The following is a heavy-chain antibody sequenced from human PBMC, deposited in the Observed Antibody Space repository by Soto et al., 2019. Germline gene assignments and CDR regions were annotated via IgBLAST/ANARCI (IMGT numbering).Heavy chain of an antibody. D-gene: IGHD1-7*01. CDR1: GGSISSGGYY. V-gene: IGHV4-31*03. J-gene: IGHJ4*03. CDR2: IYYSGST. CDR3: ARVGIAGTIDY. Sequence: SETLSLTCTVSGGSISSGGYYWSWIRQHPGKGLEWIGYIYYSGSTYYNPSLKSRVTISVDTSKNQFSLKLSSVTAADTAVYYCARVGIAGTIDYWGQGTTVTVSS.